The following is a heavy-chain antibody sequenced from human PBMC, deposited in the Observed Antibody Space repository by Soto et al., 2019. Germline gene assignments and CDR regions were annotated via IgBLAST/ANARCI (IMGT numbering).Heavy chain of an antibody. J-gene: IGHJ4*02. CDR1: GGSVSRATYY. Sequence: QVQLQESGPGLVKPSETLSLTCGVSGGSVSRATYYWSWIRQPPGRGLEWIGYVSYSGSTNYNPSLRSRVMISLDPSKNQFSLNLNSVTAADTAVYYCARDSPYSSGYYQGSSFDYWGQGTLVTVSS. V-gene: IGHV4-61*01. CDR3: ARDSPYSSGYYQGSSFDY. CDR2: VSYSGST. D-gene: IGHD6-19*01.